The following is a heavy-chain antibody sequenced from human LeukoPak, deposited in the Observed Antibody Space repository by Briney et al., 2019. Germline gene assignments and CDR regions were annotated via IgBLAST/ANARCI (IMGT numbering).Heavy chain of an antibody. D-gene: IGHD2-15*01. J-gene: IGHJ4*02. V-gene: IGHV4-34*01. CDR1: GGSFSGYY. CDR2: INHSGST. Sequence: SETLSLTCAVYGGSFSGYYWSWIRQPPGKGLEWIGEINHSGSTYYIPSLKSRVTISVDTSKNQFSLKLSSVTAADTAVYYCASDYCSGGSCLDYWGQGTLVTVSS. CDR3: ASDYCSGGSCLDY.